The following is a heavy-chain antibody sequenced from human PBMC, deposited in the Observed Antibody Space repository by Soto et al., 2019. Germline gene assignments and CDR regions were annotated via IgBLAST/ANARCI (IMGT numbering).Heavy chain of an antibody. CDR3: ARDRYGVPRGDYFDA. V-gene: IGHV4-31*03. CDR2: IYYSGSN. CDR1: GGSISSGAHY. D-gene: IGHD4-17*01. Sequence: SETLSLTCTVSGGSISSGAHYWSWIRQLPGKGLEWIGNIYYSGSNYYNPSLKSRVTISVDTSNNQFSLNLSSVTAADTAIYYCARDRYGVPRGDYFDAWGQGILDTVSS. J-gene: IGHJ4*02.